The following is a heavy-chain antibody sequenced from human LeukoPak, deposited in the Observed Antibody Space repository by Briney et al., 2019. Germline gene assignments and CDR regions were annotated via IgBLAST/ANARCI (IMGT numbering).Heavy chain of an antibody. CDR2: INLGDSNT. CDR1: GYSFTSYW. CDR3: AKLSYDSSGFKGRHFDY. J-gene: IGHJ4*02. D-gene: IGHD3-22*01. V-gene: IGHV5-51*01. Sequence: GESLKISCKGSGYSFTSYWIGWVRQMPGKGLEWMGIINLGDSNTRYRPSFQGQVTISVDKSITTTYLQWSSLKASDTAMYYCAKLSYDSSGFKGRHFDYWGQGTLVTVSS.